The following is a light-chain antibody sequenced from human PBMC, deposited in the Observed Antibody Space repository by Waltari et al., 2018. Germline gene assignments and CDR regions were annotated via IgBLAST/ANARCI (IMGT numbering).Light chain of an antibody. CDR1: QSVSSSY. J-gene: IGKJ4*01. Sequence: EIVLTQSPGTLSLSPGERATLSCRASQSVSSSYLAWYQHKPGQAPRLVIYGESSRASGIPDRFSGSGSGTDFTLTISRLEPEDFAVYYCQQYGTSPPLTFGGGTKVEIK. CDR3: QQYGTSPPLT. V-gene: IGKV3-20*01. CDR2: GES.